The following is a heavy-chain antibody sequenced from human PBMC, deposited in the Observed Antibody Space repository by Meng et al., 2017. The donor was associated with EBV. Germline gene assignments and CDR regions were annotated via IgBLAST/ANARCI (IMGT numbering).Heavy chain of an antibody. V-gene: IGHV1-69*01. D-gene: IGHD6-13*01. CDR2: IIPIFGTA. CDR3: ARGYRGSSWYLGY. Sequence: QGRLVQGVGRVKKPGSSVKAPSKASGGTFSSYAISWVRQAPGQGLEWMGGIIPIFGTANYAQKFQGRVTITADESTSTAYMELSSLRSEDTAVYYCARGYRGSSWYLGYWGQGTLVTVSS. CDR1: GGTFSSYA. J-gene: IGHJ4*02.